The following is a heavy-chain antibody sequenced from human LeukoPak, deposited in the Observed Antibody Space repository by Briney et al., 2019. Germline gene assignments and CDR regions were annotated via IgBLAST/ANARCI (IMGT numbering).Heavy chain of an antibody. J-gene: IGHJ3*02. V-gene: IGHV1-2*02. Sequence: ASVRVSCKTSGYSFTAYYIVWVRQAPGQGLEWMGWINPDRGDSNFEQKFQGRISMTRDTPISTAYLELSSLTSDDTALYYCARPCRSSIDGFDIWGQGTMVTVSS. CDR3: ARPCRSSIDGFDI. CDR2: INPDRGDS. CDR1: GYSFTAYY. D-gene: IGHD6-6*01.